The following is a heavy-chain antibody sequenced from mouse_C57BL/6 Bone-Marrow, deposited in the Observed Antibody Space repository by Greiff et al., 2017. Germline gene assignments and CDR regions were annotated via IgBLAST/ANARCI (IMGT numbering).Heavy chain of an antibody. CDR2: IDPENGDT. J-gene: IGHJ4*01. V-gene: IGHV14-4*01. D-gene: IGHD1-1*01. CDR1: GFNIKDDY. Sequence: EVQRVESGAELVRPGASVKLSCTASGFNIKDDYMHWVKQRPEQGLEWIGWIDPENGDTEYASKFQGKATITADTSSNTAYLQLSSLTSEDTAVYYCTTLLRFYAMDYWGQGTSVTVSS. CDR3: TTLLRFYAMDY.